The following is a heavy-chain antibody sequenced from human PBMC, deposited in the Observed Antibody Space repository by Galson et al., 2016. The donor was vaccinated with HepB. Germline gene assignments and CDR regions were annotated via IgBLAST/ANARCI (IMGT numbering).Heavy chain of an antibody. Sequence: SLRLSCAASGFTFRSHAFHWVRQAPGKELEYVAAITRDGDGTYYAGSVKDRFIISRDNSKNTLYLQMTSLGPEDTAVYYCVKDMSPGGARDYEVVYWGQGTLVTVSS. CDR1: GFTFRSHA. D-gene: IGHD4-17*01. CDR3: VKDMSPGGARDYEVVY. CDR2: ITRDGDGT. J-gene: IGHJ4*02. V-gene: IGHV3-64D*06.